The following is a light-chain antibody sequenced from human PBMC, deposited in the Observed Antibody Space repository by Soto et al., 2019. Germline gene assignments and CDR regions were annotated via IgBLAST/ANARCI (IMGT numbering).Light chain of an antibody. Sequence: EIVMTQSPATLSVSPGERATLSCRASQSLGTNLAWFQQKPGQAPRLLIHDASTRATGIPARFSGSGSETAFTLTISSLQSEDFAVYYCQQYNVWPRTFGQGTKVDIK. V-gene: IGKV3-15*01. CDR2: DAS. J-gene: IGKJ1*01. CDR3: QQYNVWPRT. CDR1: QSLGTN.